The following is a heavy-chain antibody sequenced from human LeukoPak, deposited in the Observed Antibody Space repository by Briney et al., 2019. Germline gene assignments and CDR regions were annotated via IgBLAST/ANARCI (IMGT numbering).Heavy chain of an antibody. Sequence: ASVKVSCKASGYTFTSYGISWVRQAPGQGLEWLGCISAYNGHRNYAQKVQGRVTVTTDTSTSTAYMELRSLRSDDTAVYYCARAGAAVTTHFDYWGQGTLVTVSS. CDR3: ARAGAAVTTHFDY. D-gene: IGHD4-17*01. CDR1: GYTFTSYG. J-gene: IGHJ4*02. V-gene: IGHV1-18*01. CDR2: ISAYNGHR.